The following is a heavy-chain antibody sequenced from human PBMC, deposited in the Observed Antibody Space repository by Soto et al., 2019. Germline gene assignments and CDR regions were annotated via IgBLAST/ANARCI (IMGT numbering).Heavy chain of an antibody. J-gene: IGHJ6*02. D-gene: IGHD4-17*01. CDR1: GFTFSSYG. CDR3: AKVSYGDYSDGMDV. V-gene: IGHV3-30*18. CDR2: ISYDGSNK. Sequence: PRLSCAASGFTFSSYGMHWVRQAPGKGLEWVAVISYDGSNKYYADSVKGRFTISRDNSKNTLYLQMNSLRAEDTAVYYCAKVSYGDYSDGMDVWGQGTTVTVSS.